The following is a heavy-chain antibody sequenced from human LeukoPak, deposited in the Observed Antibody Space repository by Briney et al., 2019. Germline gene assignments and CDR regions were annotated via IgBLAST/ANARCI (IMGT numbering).Heavy chain of an antibody. Sequence: ASVKVSCKSSGYTFTGYHIHWVRQAPGQGLEWMGRINPYSGDTNFAQKFQGRVTMTRDTSITTAYMDLSSLTPDDTAVYFCARDQGSLTRSWYTGYWGQGTQVTVSS. CDR1: GYTFTGYH. CDR2: INPYSGDT. D-gene: IGHD6-13*01. J-gene: IGHJ4*02. CDR3: ARDQGSLTRSWYTGY. V-gene: IGHV1-2*06.